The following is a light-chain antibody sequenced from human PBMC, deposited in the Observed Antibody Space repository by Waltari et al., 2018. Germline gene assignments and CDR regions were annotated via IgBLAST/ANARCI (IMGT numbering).Light chain of an antibody. CDR2: GAS. CDR1: QSVSSSY. Sequence: EIVLTQSPGTLSLSPGDRAPLSCRASQSVSSSYLAWYQQKPGQAPRLLIYGASSRATGIPDRFSGSGSGTDFTLTISRLEPEDFAVYYCQQYGSSPRITFGQGTRLEIK. V-gene: IGKV3-20*01. CDR3: QQYGSSPRIT. J-gene: IGKJ5*01.